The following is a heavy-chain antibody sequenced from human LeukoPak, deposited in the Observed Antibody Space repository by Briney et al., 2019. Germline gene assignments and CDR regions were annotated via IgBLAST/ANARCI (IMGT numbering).Heavy chain of an antibody. V-gene: IGHV1-46*01. CDR3: ARDRDGDYVGSYYGMDV. CDR1: GYTFTSYY. Sequence: GASVKVSCKASGYTFTSYYMHWVRQAPGQGLEWMGIINPSGGSTSYAQKFQGRVTMTRDTSTSTVYMELSSLRSEDTAVYYCARDRDGDYVGSYYGMDVWGQGTTVTASS. J-gene: IGHJ6*02. CDR2: INPSGGST. D-gene: IGHD4-17*01.